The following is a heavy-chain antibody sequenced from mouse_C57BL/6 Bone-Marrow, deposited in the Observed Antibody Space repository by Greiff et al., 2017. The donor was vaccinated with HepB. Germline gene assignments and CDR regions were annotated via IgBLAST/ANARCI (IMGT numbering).Heavy chain of an antibody. CDR2: ISSGGDYI. CDR3: TRNPAYFLWFAY. Sequence: EVKVEESGEGLVKPGGSLKLSCAASGFTFSSYAMSWVRQTPEKRLEWVAYISSGGDYIYYADTVKGRFTISRDNARNTLYLQMSSLKSEDTAMYYCTRNPAYFLWFAYWGQGTLVTVSA. D-gene: IGHD2-10*01. V-gene: IGHV5-9-1*02. CDR1: GFTFSSYA. J-gene: IGHJ3*01.